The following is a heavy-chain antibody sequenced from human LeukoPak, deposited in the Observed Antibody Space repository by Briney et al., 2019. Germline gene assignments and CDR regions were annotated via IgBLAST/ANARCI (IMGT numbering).Heavy chain of an antibody. Sequence: KPSETLSLTCAAYGGSFSGYYWSWIRQPPGKGLEWIGEINHSGSTNYNPSLKSRVTISVDTSKNQFSLKLSSVTAADTAVYYCARPGEDYGDYVFDYWGQGTLVTVSS. CDR3: ARPGEDYGDYVFDY. CDR1: GGSFSGYY. J-gene: IGHJ4*02. V-gene: IGHV4-34*01. CDR2: INHSGST. D-gene: IGHD4-17*01.